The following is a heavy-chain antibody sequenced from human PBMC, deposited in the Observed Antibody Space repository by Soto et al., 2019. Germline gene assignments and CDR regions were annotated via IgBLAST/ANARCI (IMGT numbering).Heavy chain of an antibody. Sequence: GGSLRLSCAASGFTFSTYAMSWVRQAPGKGLEWVSAISGSGGTTHYVDSVKGRFTISRDNSKNTLDLQMNSLKAEDAAVYYCAKLPSRYFDWLLLSPDYWGQGTLVTVSS. CDR3: AKLPSRYFDWLLLSPDY. V-gene: IGHV3-23*01. CDR1: GFTFSTYA. CDR2: ISGSGGTT. D-gene: IGHD3-9*01. J-gene: IGHJ4*02.